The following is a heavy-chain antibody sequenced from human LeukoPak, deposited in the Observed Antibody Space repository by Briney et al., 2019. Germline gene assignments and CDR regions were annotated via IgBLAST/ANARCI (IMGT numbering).Heavy chain of an antibody. D-gene: IGHD4-17*01. Sequence: GASVKVSCKASGYSFTGCYMHWVRQAPGQGLEWMGWINPNSGGTNYAQKFQGRVTMTRDTSISTAYMELSRLRSDDTAVYYCARDYGDYGPYYYYYYGMDVWGQGTTVTVSS. CDR1: GYSFTGCY. V-gene: IGHV1-2*02. J-gene: IGHJ6*02. CDR3: ARDYGDYGPYYYYYYGMDV. CDR2: INPNSGGT.